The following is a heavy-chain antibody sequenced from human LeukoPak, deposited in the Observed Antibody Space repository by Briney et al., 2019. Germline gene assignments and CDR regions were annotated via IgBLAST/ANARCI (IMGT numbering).Heavy chain of an antibody. CDR2: IYYSGST. CDR1: GGSISSYY. Sequence: SETLSLTCTLSGGSISSYYWSWIRQPPGKGLEWIGYIYYSGSTNYNPSLKSRVTISVDTSKNQFSLKLSSVTAADTAVYYCARGDYALDYWGQGTLVTVSS. J-gene: IGHJ4*02. CDR3: ARGDYALDY. D-gene: IGHD3-16*01. V-gene: IGHV4-59*01.